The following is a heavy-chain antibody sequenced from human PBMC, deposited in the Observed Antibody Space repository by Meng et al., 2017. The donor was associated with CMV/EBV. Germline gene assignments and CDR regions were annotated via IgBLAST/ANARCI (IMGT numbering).Heavy chain of an antibody. J-gene: IGHJ5*02. Sequence: ASVKVSCKASGYTFTSYGISWVRQAPGQGLEWMGWMNPNSGNTGYAQKFQGRVTITRNTSISTAYMELSSLRSEDTAVYYCARGRRDGTYYDFWSGYLRGWFDPWGQGTLVTVSS. V-gene: IGHV1-8*03. CDR2: MNPNSGNT. CDR3: ARGRRDGTYYDFWSGYLRGWFDP. D-gene: IGHD3-3*01. CDR1: GYTFTSYG.